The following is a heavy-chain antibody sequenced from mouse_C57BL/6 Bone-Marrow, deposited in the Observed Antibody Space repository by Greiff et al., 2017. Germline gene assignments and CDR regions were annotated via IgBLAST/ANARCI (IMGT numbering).Heavy chain of an antibody. J-gene: IGHJ2*01. D-gene: IGHD2-14*01. CDR2: IYPRSGNT. V-gene: IGHV1-81*01. CDR3: AMRYDFDY. CDR1: GYTFTSYG. Sequence: QVQLQQPGAELAGPGASVKLSCKASGYTFTSYGISWVKQRTGQGLEWIGVIYPRSGNTYYNEKFKGKDTLTADKSSSTAYMELRSLTSEDSSVYFCAMRYDFDYWGQGTTVTVSA.